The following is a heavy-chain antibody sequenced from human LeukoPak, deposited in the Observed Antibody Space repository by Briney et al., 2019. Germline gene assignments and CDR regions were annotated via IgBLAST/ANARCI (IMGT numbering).Heavy chain of an antibody. V-gene: IGHV4-39*07. D-gene: IGHD1-1*01. CDR1: SGSISSSNYY. CDR3: ARDTNPKYGPFDY. CDR2: IHYSGST. Sequence: PSETLSLTCTVSSGSISSSNYYWGWIRQPPGKGLEWIGSIHYSGSTYFNASLKSRVTISVDTSKNQFSLKLSSVTAADTALYYCARDTNPKYGPFDYWGQGTLVTVSS. J-gene: IGHJ4*02.